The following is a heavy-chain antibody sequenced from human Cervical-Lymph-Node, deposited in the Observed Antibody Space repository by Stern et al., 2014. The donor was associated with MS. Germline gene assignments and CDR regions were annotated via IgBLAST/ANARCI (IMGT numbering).Heavy chain of an antibody. CDR1: GGTFSNYA. CDR3: ARGGGYSSSPEPWVY. D-gene: IGHD6-6*01. Sequence: QVQLEQSGAEVKKPGSSVKVSCKASGGTFSNYAISWVRQAPGQGLEWMGGIIPIFGTANYAQKFQGSVTITADESTSTSYMELSSLRSEDTAVYYCARGGGYSSSPEPWVYWGQGTLVTVSS. J-gene: IGHJ4*02. V-gene: IGHV1-69*12. CDR2: IIPIFGTA.